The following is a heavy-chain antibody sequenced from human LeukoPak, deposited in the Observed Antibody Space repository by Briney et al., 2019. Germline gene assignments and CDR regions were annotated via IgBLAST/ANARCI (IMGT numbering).Heavy chain of an antibody. J-gene: IGHJ4*02. D-gene: IGHD1-26*01. Sequence: GGSLRLSCAASGFIFSDYEMSWVRQAPGKGLEWVGRIKSKTDGGTTDYAAPVKGRFTISRDDSKNTLYLQMNSLKTEDTAVYYCTTGGATTRRFHCYWGQGTLVTVSS. CDR3: TTGGATTRRFHCY. CDR1: GFIFSDYE. V-gene: IGHV3-15*01. CDR2: IKSKTDGGTT.